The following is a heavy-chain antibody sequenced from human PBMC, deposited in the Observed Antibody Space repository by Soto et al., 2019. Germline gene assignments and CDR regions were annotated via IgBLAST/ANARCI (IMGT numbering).Heavy chain of an antibody. D-gene: IGHD3-22*01. J-gene: IGHJ4*02. V-gene: IGHV3-23*01. CDR1: GFTFNSYA. CDR3: AKDRNYYDSSGYDY. CDR2: IIGSGGST. Sequence: GGSLRLSCAASGFTFNSYAMSWVRQAPGKGLEWVSTIIGSGGSTYYADSGKGRFSVSRDNSKNTLYLQMNSLRAEDTAVYYCAKDRNYYDSSGYDYWGQGTLVTVSS.